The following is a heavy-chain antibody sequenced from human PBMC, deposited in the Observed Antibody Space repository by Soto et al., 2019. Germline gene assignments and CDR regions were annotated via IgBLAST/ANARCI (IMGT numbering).Heavy chain of an antibody. Sequence: SVSGSCSASVYTLTDDYMHGVREAPGQGLEWMGWINPKSGGTNYAKKLQDWVTTTRDTSISTAYMELTRLKYDDTTVYYCARCPSIASDPFDYWGPGTLVA. V-gene: IGHV1-2*04. D-gene: IGHD6-6*01. CDR3: ARCPSIASDPFDY. J-gene: IGHJ4*02. CDR2: INPKSGGT. CDR1: VYTLTDDY.